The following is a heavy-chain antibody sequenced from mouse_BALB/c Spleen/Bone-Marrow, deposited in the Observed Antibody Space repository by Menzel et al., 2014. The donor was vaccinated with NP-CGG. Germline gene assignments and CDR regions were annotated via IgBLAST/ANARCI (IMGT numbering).Heavy chain of an antibody. Sequence: VMLVESGPGLVAPSQSLSIPCTISGFSLTSYGVHWVRQPPGKGLEWLTVIWNDGSTTYNSALKSRLTISKDNSKSQVFLKMDSLQTDDTGMYYCAKHGGGYFDYWGQGTSLTVSS. CDR3: AKHGGGYFDY. V-gene: IGHV2-6-1*01. J-gene: IGHJ2*02. CDR1: GFSLTSYG. CDR2: IWNDGST.